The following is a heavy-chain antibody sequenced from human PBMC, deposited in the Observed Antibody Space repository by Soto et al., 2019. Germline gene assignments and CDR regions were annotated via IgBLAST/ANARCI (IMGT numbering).Heavy chain of an antibody. V-gene: IGHV1-69*13. Sequence: SVKVSCKASGGTFSSYAISWVRQAPGQGLEWMGGIIPIFGTANYAQKFQGRVTITADESTSTAYMELSSLRSEDTAVYYCARSASSSSNWFDPWGQGTLVTVSS. J-gene: IGHJ5*02. CDR2: IIPIFGTA. CDR1: GGTFSSYA. CDR3: ARSASSSSNWFDP. D-gene: IGHD6-13*01.